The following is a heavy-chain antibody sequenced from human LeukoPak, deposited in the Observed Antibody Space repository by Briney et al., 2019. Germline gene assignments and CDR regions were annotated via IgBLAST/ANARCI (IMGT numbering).Heavy chain of an antibody. CDR1: GYTFTDYY. D-gene: IGHD6-13*01. V-gene: IGHV1-2*02. J-gene: IGHJ4*02. CDR2: INPNSGGT. Sequence: ASVKLSCEASGYTFTDYYMHWVRQAPGQGLEWVGGINPNSGGTNYAQKFQGRVTMTRDTSISTAYLELSRLRSDDTAVFYCAREEVIAAAGPTLDYWGQGALVTVSS. CDR3: AREEVIAAAGPTLDY.